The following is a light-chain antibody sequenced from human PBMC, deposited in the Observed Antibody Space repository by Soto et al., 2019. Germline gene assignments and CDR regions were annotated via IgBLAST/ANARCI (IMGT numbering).Light chain of an antibody. J-gene: IGKJ1*01. CDR3: QQYGSSPRT. CDR1: QSVSSSY. Sequence: DIVLSQSPGSLSLSPGERATLSCRASQSVSSSYLGWYQQKPGQAPRLLIYGASIRATAIPDRFSGSGSGTDFTLTISRLEPEDFAVYYCQQYGSSPRTFGQGTMVDIK. CDR2: GAS. V-gene: IGKV3-20*01.